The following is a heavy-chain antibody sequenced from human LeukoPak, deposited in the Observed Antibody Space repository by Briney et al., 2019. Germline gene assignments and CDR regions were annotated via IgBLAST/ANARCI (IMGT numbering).Heavy chain of an antibody. CDR1: GGSFSGYY. V-gene: IGHV4-34*01. J-gene: IGHJ3*02. Sequence: PSETLSLTCAVYGGSFSGYYWSWIRQPPGKGLEWIGEINHSGSTNYNPSLKSRVTISVDTSKNQFSLKLSSVTAEDTAVYYCAKDQRKYCSRSSCYVFDIWGQGTVVTVSS. CDR3: AKDQRKYCSRSSCYVFDI. D-gene: IGHD2-2*01. CDR2: INHSGST.